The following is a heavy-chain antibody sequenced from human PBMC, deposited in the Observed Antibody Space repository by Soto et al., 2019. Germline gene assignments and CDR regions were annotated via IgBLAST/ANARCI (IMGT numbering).Heavy chain of an antibody. CDR1: GVTFSGSA. D-gene: IGHD3-22*01. J-gene: IGHJ6*02. CDR2: IRSKANSYAT. CDR3: TSSALIDYYYYGMDV. V-gene: IGHV3-73*01. Sequence: PRGSLRLSCAASGVTFSGSAMHWGRQASGKGLEWVGRIRSKANSYATAYAASVKGRFTISRDDSKNTAYLQMNSLKTEDTAVYYCTSSALIDYYYYGMDVWGQGTTVTVSS.